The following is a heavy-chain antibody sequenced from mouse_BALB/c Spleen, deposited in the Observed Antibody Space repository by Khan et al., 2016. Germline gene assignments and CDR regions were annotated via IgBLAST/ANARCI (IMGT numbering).Heavy chain of an antibody. CDR1: GYTFTSYY. CDR2: INPSNGDT. D-gene: IGHD2-4*01. J-gene: IGHJ3*01. Sequence: QVQLKQSGAELVKPGASVKLSCKASGYTFTSYYMYWVKQRPGQGLEWIGEINPSNGDTNFTERFTSKATLTVDKSSSTTYMQFSSLTSEDSAVYYCTRAGYDYPLAYWGQGTLVTVSA. V-gene: IGHV1S81*02. CDR3: TRAGYDYPLAY.